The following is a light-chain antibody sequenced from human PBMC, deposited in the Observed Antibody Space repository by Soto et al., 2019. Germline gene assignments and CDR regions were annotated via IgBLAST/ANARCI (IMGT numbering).Light chain of an antibody. J-gene: IGLJ1*01. CDR3: SSYTSSSTYV. V-gene: IGLV2-14*01. CDR1: SSHVGGYNY. CDR2: DVS. Sequence: QSALTQPASVSVSPGQSITISCTGTSSHVGGYNYVSWYQQHPGKAPKLMIYDVSNRPSGVSNRFSGSKSGNTASLTISGLQAEDEADYYCSSYTSSSTYVFGTGTKVTVL.